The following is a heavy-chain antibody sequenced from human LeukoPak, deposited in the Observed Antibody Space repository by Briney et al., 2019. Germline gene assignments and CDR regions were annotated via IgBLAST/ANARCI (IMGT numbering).Heavy chain of an antibody. D-gene: IGHD3-10*01. CDR2: IYYSGST. CDR1: GGSISSYY. Sequence: PSETLSLTCTVSGGSISSYYWSWIRQPPGKGLEWIGYIYYSGSTNYNPSLKSRVTISVDTSKNQFSLKLSSVTAADTAVYYCARGPSGSGSEYYFDYWGQGTLVTVSS. CDR3: ARGPSGSGSEYYFDY. J-gene: IGHJ4*02. V-gene: IGHV4-59*12.